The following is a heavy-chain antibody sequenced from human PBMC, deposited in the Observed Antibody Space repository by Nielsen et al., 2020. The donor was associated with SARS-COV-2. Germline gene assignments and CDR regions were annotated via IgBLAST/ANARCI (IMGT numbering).Heavy chain of an antibody. V-gene: IGHV5-10-1*01. CDR3: ARLMTTVTSSYYYGMDV. J-gene: IGHJ6*02. D-gene: IGHD4-17*01. Sequence: GSLKISCKGSGYSFTSYWISWVRQMPGKGLEWMGRIDPSDSYTNYSPSFQGHVTISADKSISTAYLQWSSLKASDTAMYYCARLMTTVTSSYYYGMDVWGQGTTVTVSS. CDR1: GYSFTSYW. CDR2: IDPSDSYT.